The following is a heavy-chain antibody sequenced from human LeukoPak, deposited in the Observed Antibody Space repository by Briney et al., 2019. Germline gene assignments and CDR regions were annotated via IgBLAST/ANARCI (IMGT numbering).Heavy chain of an antibody. CDR1: GFTFSSYS. V-gene: IGHV3-21*01. J-gene: IGHJ4*02. CDR2: ISSSSSHI. CDR3: ARAIAAAGTLDY. D-gene: IGHD6-13*01. Sequence: PGGSLRLSCAASGFTFSSYSMNWVRQAPGKGLEWVSSISSSSSHIYYADSVKGRFTISRDNAKNSLYLQMNSLRAEDTAVYYCARAIAAAGTLDYWGQGTLVTVSS.